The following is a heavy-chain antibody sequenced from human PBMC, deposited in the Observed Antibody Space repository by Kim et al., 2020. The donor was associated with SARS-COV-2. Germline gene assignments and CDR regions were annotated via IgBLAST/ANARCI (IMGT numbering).Heavy chain of an antibody. CDR1: GYNFTSYG. Sequence: ASVKVSCKASGYNFTSYGISWVRQAPGQGLEWMGWISAYNGNTNYAQKLQGRVTMTTDTSTSTAYMELRSLRSDDTAVYYCARDSGAEQLVRAPFDYWGQGTLVTVSS. CDR3: ARDSGAEQLVRAPFDY. D-gene: IGHD6-6*01. CDR2: ISAYNGNT. V-gene: IGHV1-18*01. J-gene: IGHJ4*02.